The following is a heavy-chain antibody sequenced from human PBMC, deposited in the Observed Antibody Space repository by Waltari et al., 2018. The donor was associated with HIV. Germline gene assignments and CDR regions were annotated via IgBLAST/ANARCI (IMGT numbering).Heavy chain of an antibody. CDR3: ARENRSGSYFPDY. V-gene: IGHV4-59*01. D-gene: IGHD1-26*01. CDR2: IYYSGTT. CDR1: GTSFDNYN. Sequence: QVLLQESGPGLVQPWTLSLTCTISGTSFDNYNWTWIRQFPGKGLEWIGYIYYSGTTNYNPSLRSRLSISLDTSNHQFSLKLKSVTAADTALYFCARENRSGSYFPDYWSRGIPVTVSP. J-gene: IGHJ4*02.